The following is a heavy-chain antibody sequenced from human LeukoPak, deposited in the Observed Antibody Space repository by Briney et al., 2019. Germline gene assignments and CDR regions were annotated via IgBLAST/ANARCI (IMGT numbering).Heavy chain of an antibody. D-gene: IGHD5-18*01. J-gene: IGHJ6*02. CDR2: ISYDGSNK. V-gene: IGHV3-30*04. CDR3: ARDVVGVDTATGYLRGYGMDV. Sequence: GGSLRLSCAASGFTFSSYAMHWVRQAPGKGLEWVAVISYDGSNKYYADSVKGRFTISRDNFKNTLYLQMNSLRAEDTAVYYCARDVVGVDTATGYLRGYGMDVWGQGTTVTVSS. CDR1: GFTFSSYA.